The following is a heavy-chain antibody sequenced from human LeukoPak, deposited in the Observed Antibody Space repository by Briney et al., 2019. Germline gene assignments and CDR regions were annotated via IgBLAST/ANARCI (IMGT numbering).Heavy chain of an antibody. CDR1: GYTFTSSD. Sequence: ASVKVSCKASGYTFTSSDINWVRQATGQGLEWMGWMNRNSGNTGYAQKFQGRVTMTRNTSISTAYMELSSLRSEDTAVYYCARGSYYYDSSGYYLSPHSDYWGQGSLVTVSS. CDR3: ARGSYYYDSSGYYLSPHSDY. D-gene: IGHD3-22*01. J-gene: IGHJ4*02. V-gene: IGHV1-8*01. CDR2: MNRNSGNT.